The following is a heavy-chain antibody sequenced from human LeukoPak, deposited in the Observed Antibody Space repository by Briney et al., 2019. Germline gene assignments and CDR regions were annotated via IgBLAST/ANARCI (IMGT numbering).Heavy chain of an antibody. V-gene: IGHV3-11*04. J-gene: IGHJ6*03. CDR1: GASISSSNYY. Sequence: LSLTCAVSGASISSSNYYWGWVRQSPGKGLEWISHISNFGDIIHYADSVEGRFTISRDNDKNSIYLQMNSLRAEDTAVYYCAKDATPALGTVYMDVWGKGTTVTISS. CDR3: AKDATPALGTVYMDV. CDR2: ISNFGDII. D-gene: IGHD6-13*01.